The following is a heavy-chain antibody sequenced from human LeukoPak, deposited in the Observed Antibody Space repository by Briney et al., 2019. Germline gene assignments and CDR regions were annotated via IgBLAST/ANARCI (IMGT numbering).Heavy chain of an antibody. Sequence: PSETLSLTCTVSGGSIRGYYWSWIRQPPGKGLEWIGYIYYSGGTNYNPSLKRRVTISVDTSKNQFSLKLSSVTAADTAVYYCARARAVAGIAYWGQGTLVTVSP. D-gene: IGHD6-19*01. CDR1: GGSIRGYY. J-gene: IGHJ4*02. CDR3: ARARAVAGIAY. CDR2: IYYSGGT. V-gene: IGHV4-59*01.